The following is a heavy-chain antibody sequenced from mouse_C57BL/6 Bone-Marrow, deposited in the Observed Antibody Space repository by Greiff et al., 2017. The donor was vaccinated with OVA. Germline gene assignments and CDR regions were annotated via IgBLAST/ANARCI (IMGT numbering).Heavy chain of an antibody. J-gene: IGHJ3*01. Sequence: VQLVESGPGLVQPSQSLSITCTVSGFSLTSYGVHWVRQSPGKGLEWLGVLWSGGSTDYNAAFISRLSISKDNSKSQVFFKMNSLQADDTAIYYCASHYGSSYAWFAYWGQGTLVTVSA. CDR2: LWSGGST. CDR3: ASHYGSSYAWFAY. CDR1: GFSLTSYG. V-gene: IGHV2-2*01. D-gene: IGHD1-1*01.